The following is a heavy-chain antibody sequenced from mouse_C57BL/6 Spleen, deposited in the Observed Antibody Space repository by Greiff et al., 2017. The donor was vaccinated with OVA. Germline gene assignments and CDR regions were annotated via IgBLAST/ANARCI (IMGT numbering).Heavy chain of an antibody. V-gene: IGHV5-9-1*02. D-gene: IGHD2-3*01. CDR2: ISSGGDYI. CDR3: TRDHDGSYAMDY. CDR1: GFTFSSYA. J-gene: IGHJ4*01. Sequence: EVHLVESGEGLVKPGGSLKLSCAASGFTFSSYAMSWVRQTPEKRLEWVAYISSGGDYIYYADTVKGRFTISRDNARNTLYLQMSSLKSEDTAMYYCTRDHDGSYAMDYWGQGTSVTVSS.